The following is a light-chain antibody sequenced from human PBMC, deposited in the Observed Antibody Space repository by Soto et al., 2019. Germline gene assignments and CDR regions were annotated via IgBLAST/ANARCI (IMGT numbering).Light chain of an antibody. J-gene: IGKJ4*01. CDR2: LGS. CDR3: MQALQTPLT. Sequence: DIVMTQSPLSLPVTPGEPASISCRSSQSLLHSNGYNYLDWYLQKPGQSPPLLIYLGSNRSSGVPDRFSGSGSGTDFTLKISRVEAEDVGVYYCMQALQTPLTFGGGTKVEIK. CDR1: QSLLHSNGYNY. V-gene: IGKV2-28*01.